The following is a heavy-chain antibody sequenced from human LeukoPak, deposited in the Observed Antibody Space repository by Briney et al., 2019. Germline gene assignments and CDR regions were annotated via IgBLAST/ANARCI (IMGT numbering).Heavy chain of an antibody. CDR2: ISSSGSTI. D-gene: IGHD6-13*01. J-gene: IGHJ3*02. Sequence: PGGSLRLSCAASGFTFSSYEMNWVRQAPGKGLEWVSYISSSGSTIYYADSVKGRFTISRDSAKNSLYLQMNSLRAEDTAVYYCARDQGQLDDAFDIWGQGTMVTVSS. V-gene: IGHV3-48*03. CDR3: ARDQGQLDDAFDI. CDR1: GFTFSSYE.